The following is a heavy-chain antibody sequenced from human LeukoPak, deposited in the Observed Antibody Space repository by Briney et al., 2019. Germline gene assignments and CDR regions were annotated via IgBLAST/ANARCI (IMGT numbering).Heavy chain of an antibody. V-gene: IGHV3-21*01. J-gene: IGHJ2*01. CDR1: GFTFRSYS. CDR3: ARDLTYSSSPPGWYFDL. CDR2: ISSSSSYI. D-gene: IGHD6-6*01. Sequence: GGSLRPSCVVSGFTFRSYSMNWVRQAPGKGLEWVSSISSSSSYIYYADSVKGRFTISRDNAKNSLYLQMNSLRAEDTALYYCARDLTYSSSPPGWYFDLWGRGALVTVSS.